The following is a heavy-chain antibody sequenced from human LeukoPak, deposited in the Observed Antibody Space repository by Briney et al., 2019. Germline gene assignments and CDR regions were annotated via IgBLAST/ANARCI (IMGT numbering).Heavy chain of an antibody. V-gene: IGHV3-21*01. CDR1: GFTFSSYS. Sequence: GGSLRLSCAASGFTFSSYSMNWVRQAPGKGLEWDSSISSSSSYIYYADSVKGRFTISRDNAKNSLYLQMNTLRPEDTAVYYCARERNVAVVTAFDVWGQGTKVTVSS. D-gene: IGHD2-2*01. CDR2: ISSSSSYI. CDR3: ARERNVAVVTAFDV. J-gene: IGHJ3*01.